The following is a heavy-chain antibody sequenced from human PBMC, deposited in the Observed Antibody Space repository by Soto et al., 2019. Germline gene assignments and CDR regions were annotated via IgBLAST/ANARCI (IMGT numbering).Heavy chain of an antibody. CDR1: GYTLTELS. Sequence: ASVKVSCKVSGYTLTELSMHWVRQAPGKGLEWMGGFDPEDGETIYAQKFQGRVTMTEDTSTDTAYMELSSLRSEDTAVYYCATGRGYCTNGVCYTSESDYYYYGMDVWGQGTTVTVSS. CDR3: ATGRGYCTNGVCYTSESDYYYYGMDV. CDR2: FDPEDGET. D-gene: IGHD2-8*01. V-gene: IGHV1-24*01. J-gene: IGHJ6*02.